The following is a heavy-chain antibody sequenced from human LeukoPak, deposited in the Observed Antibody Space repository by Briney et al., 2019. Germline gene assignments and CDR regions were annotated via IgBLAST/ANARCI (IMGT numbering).Heavy chain of an antibody. CDR3: ARGSAWIDAFDI. V-gene: IGHV1-3*01. CDR2: INAGNGNT. CDR1: GYTFTSYA. J-gene: IGHJ3*02. Sequence: ASVKVSCKASGYTFTSYAMHWVRQAPGQRLEWMGWINAGNGNTKYSQKFQGRVTITRDTSASTAYMELSSLRSEDTAVYYCARGSAWIDAFDIWGQGTMVTVSS. D-gene: IGHD6-19*01.